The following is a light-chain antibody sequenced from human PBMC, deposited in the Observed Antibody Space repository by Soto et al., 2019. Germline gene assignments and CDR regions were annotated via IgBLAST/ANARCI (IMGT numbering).Light chain of an antibody. V-gene: IGKV1-27*01. Sequence: DIQMTQSPSSLSASVGDRVTITCRASQDIVNYLAWYQQKPGKVPKLLIYAESTLQSGVSSRFSGSGSGTDFTLTISSLQPEDVATYYCQQYDSAPFTFGPGTKVDIK. CDR3: QQYDSAPFT. CDR2: AES. J-gene: IGKJ3*01. CDR1: QDIVNY.